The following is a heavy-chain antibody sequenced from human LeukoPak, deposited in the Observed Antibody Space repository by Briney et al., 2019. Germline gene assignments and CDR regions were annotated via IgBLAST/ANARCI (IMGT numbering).Heavy chain of an antibody. J-gene: IGHJ4*02. CDR2: ISAYNGNT. CDR1: GYTFTSYG. Sequence: GASVKVSCKASGYTFTSYGISWVRQAPGQGLEWMGWISAYNGNTNSAQKLQGRVTMTTDTSTSTAYMELRSLGSDDTTVYYCARALWCSGGSCYSDYWGQGTLVTVSS. CDR3: ARALWCSGGSCYSDY. D-gene: IGHD2-15*01. V-gene: IGHV1-18*01.